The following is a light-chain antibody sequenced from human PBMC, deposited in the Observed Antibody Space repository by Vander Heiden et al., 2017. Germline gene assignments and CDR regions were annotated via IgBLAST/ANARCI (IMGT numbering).Light chain of an antibody. Sequence: QSVLTHPPSSSGTPGPRVTISCPGSSSNIGSNTVNWYQQLPGTAPKLLIYSNNQRPSGVPDRFSGSKSGTSASLAISGLQSEDEADYYCAAWDDSLNGWVFGGGTKLTVL. J-gene: IGLJ3*02. CDR1: SSNIGSNT. CDR3: AAWDDSLNGWV. CDR2: SNN. V-gene: IGLV1-44*01.